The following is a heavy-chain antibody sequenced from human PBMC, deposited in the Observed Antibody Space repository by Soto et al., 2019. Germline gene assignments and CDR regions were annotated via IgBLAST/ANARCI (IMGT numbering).Heavy chain of an antibody. J-gene: IGHJ6*02. Sequence: QITLKESGPTLVKPTQTLTLTCTFSGFSLSTSGVGVGWIRQPPGKALEWLALVYWDDDKRYSPSLKSRLTITKDTYKNQVVLTMTNMDPVDTATYYCALQISAAGKNVMDVWGPGTTVTVSS. CDR2: VYWDDDK. CDR3: ALQISAAGKNVMDV. V-gene: IGHV2-5*02. CDR1: GFSLSTSGVG. D-gene: IGHD6-13*01.